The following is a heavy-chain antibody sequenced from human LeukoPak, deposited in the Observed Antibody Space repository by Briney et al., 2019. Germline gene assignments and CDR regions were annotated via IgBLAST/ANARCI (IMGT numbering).Heavy chain of an antibody. Sequence: SETLSLTCAVSGYSISSGYYWGWIRQPPGKGPEGIGSVFHTGSSYYIPSLKSRVTISVDTSKNQFSLEVSSVTAADTAIYYCARGISTTGHDYWGPGTLVTVSS. CDR3: ARGISTTGHDY. CDR2: VFHTGSS. J-gene: IGHJ4*02. D-gene: IGHD4-11*01. CDR1: GYSISSGYY. V-gene: IGHV4-38-2*01.